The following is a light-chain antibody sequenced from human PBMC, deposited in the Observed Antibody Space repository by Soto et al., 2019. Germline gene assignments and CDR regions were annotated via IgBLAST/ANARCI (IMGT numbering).Light chain of an antibody. CDR1: QTISSW. J-gene: IGKJ1*01. V-gene: IGKV1-5*03. Sequence: DIQMTQSPSTLSGSVGDRVTITCRASQTISSWLAWYQQKPGEAPKRLIYKASTLKSGVPSRFSVSGSWTEFTLTISSLQPDDFATYYCQHYNSYSEAFGQGTNVELK. CDR2: KAS. CDR3: QHYNSYSEA.